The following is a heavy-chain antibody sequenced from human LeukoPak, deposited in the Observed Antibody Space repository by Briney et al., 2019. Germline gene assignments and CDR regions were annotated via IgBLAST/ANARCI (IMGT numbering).Heavy chain of an antibody. D-gene: IGHD4-23*01. CDR2: ISSSSSTI. V-gene: IGHV3-48*01. CDR1: GFTFSSHS. J-gene: IGHJ4*02. Sequence: PGGSLRLSCAASGFTFSSHSMNWVRQAPGKGLEWVSYISSSSSTIYYADSVKGRFTISRDNSKNTLYLQMNSLRAEDTAVYYCAKDGAPPTFEWTTVVTFPFDYWGQGTLVTVSS. CDR3: AKDGAPPTFEWTTVVTFPFDY.